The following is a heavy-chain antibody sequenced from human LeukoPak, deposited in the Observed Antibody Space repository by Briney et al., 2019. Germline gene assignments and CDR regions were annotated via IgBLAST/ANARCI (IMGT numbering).Heavy chain of an antibody. CDR2: ISSSSSYI. V-gene: IGHV3-21*01. J-gene: IGHJ3*02. CDR3: AREGWDLNALDI. D-gene: IGHD1-26*01. Sequence: GGSLRLSCAASGFTFSSYSMNWVRQAPGKGLEWVSSISSSSSYIYYADSVKGRFTISRDNAKNSLYLQMNSLRAEDSAIYYCAREGWDLNALDIWGQGTMVTVSP. CDR1: GFTFSSYS.